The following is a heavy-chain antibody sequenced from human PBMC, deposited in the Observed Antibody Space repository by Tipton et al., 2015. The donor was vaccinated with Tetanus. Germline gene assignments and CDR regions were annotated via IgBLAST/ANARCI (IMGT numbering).Heavy chain of an antibody. J-gene: IGHJ4*02. CDR1: GGSVSRSSHY. CDR2: VYHSGST. Sequence: TLSLTCTVSGGSVSRSSHYWTWIRQPPGKELEWVGYVYHSGSTNYHPSLKSRLTISVDTSKNQFSLNLRSVITADTAVYYCARANNDYPKKGPFDYWGQGILVTVSP. D-gene: IGHD5-12*01. V-gene: IGHV4-61*01. CDR3: ARANNDYPKKGPFDY.